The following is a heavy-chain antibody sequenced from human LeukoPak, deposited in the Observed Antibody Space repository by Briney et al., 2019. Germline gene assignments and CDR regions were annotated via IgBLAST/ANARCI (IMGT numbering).Heavy chain of an antibody. CDR1: GRSFSGYY. D-gene: IGHD2-2*02. CDR2: IDHSGST. Sequence: SETLSLTCAVYGRSFSGYYWSWIRQPPGKGLEWVGEIDHSGSTNYNPSLKSRVTISVDTSKNQFSLKLSSVTAADTAVYYCARGKGAVVPAAIRYYYYGMDVWGKGTTVTVSS. CDR3: ARGKGAVVPAAIRYYYYGMDV. V-gene: IGHV4-34*01. J-gene: IGHJ6*04.